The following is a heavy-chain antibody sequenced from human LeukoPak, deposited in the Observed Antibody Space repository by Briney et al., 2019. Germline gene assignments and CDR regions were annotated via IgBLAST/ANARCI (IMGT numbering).Heavy chain of an antibody. CDR3: ARGYGSRPIDY. CDR2: IYSGGST. J-gene: IGHJ4*02. Sequence: GGSLRLSCAASGFTFSDYYMSWVRQAPGKGLEWVSVIYSGGSTYYADSVKGRFTISRDNSKNTLYLQMNSLRAEDTAVYYCARGYGSRPIDYWGQGTLVTVSS. D-gene: IGHD6-13*01. CDR1: GFTFSDYY. V-gene: IGHV3-53*01.